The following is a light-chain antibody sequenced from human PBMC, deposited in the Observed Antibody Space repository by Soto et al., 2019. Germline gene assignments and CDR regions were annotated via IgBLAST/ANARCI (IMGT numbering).Light chain of an antibody. V-gene: IGLV2-14*03. J-gene: IGLJ1*01. CDR3: TSYTPSSTYV. CDR1: SSDVGNYDY. CDR2: AVS. Sequence: QSALTQPASVSGSPEQSITISCTGTSSDVGNYDYVSWYQQYPGKAPKLMIYAVSRRPSGVSNRFSGSKSGNTASLTISGLQAEDEADYYCTSYTPSSTYVFGTGTKLTVL.